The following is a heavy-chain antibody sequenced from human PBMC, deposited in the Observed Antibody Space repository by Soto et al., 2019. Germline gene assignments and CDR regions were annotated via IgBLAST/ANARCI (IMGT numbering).Heavy chain of an antibody. Sequence: EVQLVESGGGLVQPGGSLRLSCAASGFTFSNCWMHWVRQAPGMGLVWVSRINFDESITSYADSVKGRFTISRDNAKNTLYLQMNSLRDEDTAVYYCARAGYGSGSYHFDYWGQGTLVTVSS. D-gene: IGHD3-10*01. CDR1: GFTFSNCW. CDR2: INFDESIT. V-gene: IGHV3-74*01. J-gene: IGHJ4*02. CDR3: ARAGYGSGSYHFDY.